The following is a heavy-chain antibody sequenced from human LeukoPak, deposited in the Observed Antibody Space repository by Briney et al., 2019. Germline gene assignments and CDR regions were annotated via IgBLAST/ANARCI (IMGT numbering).Heavy chain of an antibody. CDR1: GFTFSSYA. J-gene: IGHJ4*02. CDR2: ISGSGGST. D-gene: IGHD1-26*01. Sequence: GGSLRLSCAASGFTFSSYAMSWVRQAPGKGLEWVSAISGSGGSTYYADSVKGRFTFSRDNSKSTLYLQMNSLRAEDTAVYYCARDIGISASYWGQGTLVTVSS. CDR3: ARDIGISASY. V-gene: IGHV3-23*01.